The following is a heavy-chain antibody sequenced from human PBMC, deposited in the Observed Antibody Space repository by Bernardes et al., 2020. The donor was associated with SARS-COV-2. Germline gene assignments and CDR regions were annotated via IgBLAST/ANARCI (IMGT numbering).Heavy chain of an antibody. V-gene: IGHV3-30*18. CDR3: AKDLEAYGDYVGAFDL. D-gene: IGHD4-17*01. J-gene: IGHJ3*01. CDR2: ISYDGSYE. CDR1: GFTFRTFG. Sequence: YLGLPWSASGFTFRTFGMHWVRQAPGKGLEWVSMISYDGSYEHYADSVKGRFSTSRDQSKNTVILQMNSLRAEDTSVYYCAKDLEAYGDYVGAFDLWGQGAMVTVSP.